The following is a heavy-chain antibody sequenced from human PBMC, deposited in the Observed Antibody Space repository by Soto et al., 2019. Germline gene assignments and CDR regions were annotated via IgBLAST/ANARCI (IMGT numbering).Heavy chain of an antibody. D-gene: IGHD3-22*01. J-gene: IGHJ4*02. Sequence: QVQLVQSGAEVKKPGASVKVSCKASGYTFTGYSMHWVRQAPGQGLEWMGWINPNSGGTNYAQKFQGWVTMTRDTSISTAYMELSRLRSDDTAVYYCASALRGGDYYDSSGYYPLDYWGQGTLVTVSS. CDR3: ASALRGGDYYDSSGYYPLDY. V-gene: IGHV1-2*04. CDR2: INPNSGGT. CDR1: GYTFTGYS.